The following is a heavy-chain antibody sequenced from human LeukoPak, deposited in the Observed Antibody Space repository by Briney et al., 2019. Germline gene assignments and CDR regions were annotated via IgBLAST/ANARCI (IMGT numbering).Heavy chain of an antibody. Sequence: SETLSLTCTVSGGSITSYYWSWIRQPPGKGLEWIGYIHYSGSTDYNPSLKSRVTISVGTSKNQFSLNLRSVTAADTAVYYCARDKVPGDYWGQGTLVTVSS. V-gene: IGHV4-59*01. CDR3: ARDKVPGDY. J-gene: IGHJ4*02. CDR2: IHYSGST. CDR1: GGSITSYY.